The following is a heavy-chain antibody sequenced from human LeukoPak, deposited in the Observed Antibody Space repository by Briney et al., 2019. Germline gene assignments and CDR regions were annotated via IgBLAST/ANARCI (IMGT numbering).Heavy chain of an antibody. CDR3: ARDSGIVMAFDI. J-gene: IGHJ3*02. D-gene: IGHD1-26*01. Sequence: PSETLSLTCTVSGGSISSYYWSWIRQPPGKGLEWIGYIYYSGSTYYNPSLKSRVTISVDTSKNQFSLKLSSVTAADTAVYYCARDSGIVMAFDIWGQGTMVTVSS. V-gene: IGHV4-59*12. CDR1: GGSISSYY. CDR2: IYYSGST.